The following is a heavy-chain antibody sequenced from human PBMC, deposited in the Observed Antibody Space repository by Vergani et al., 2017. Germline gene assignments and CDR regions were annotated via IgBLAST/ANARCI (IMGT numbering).Heavy chain of an antibody. CDR1: GFTLSSYD. J-gene: IGHJ4*02. V-gene: IGHV3-23*04. D-gene: IGHD1-14*01. Sequence: EVQLVESGGGLVQPGGSLRLSCAASGFTLSSYDMTWVRQAPGKGLEWVSAISTTDGYTYYADSVKGRFTISRDSSENTLYLQMNSLRAEDTAVYYCAKDLTQYNCWGRGTLVTVSS. CDR2: ISTTDGYT. CDR3: AKDLTQYNC.